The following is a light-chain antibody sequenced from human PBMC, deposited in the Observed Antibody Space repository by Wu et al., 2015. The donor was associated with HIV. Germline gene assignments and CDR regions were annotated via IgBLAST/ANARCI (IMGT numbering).Light chain of an antibody. CDR2: DAS. V-gene: IGKV3-11*01. CDR1: QSVHSL. CDR3: QHRGSWPLS. J-gene: IGKJ3*01. Sequence: EIVLTQSPATLSLSPGERATLSCRASQSVHSLLVWYQQKPGQAPRLLIYDASNRASGIPARFRGSGSGTDFTLTISSLEPEDFAVYYCQHRGSWPLSFGPGTKWKS.